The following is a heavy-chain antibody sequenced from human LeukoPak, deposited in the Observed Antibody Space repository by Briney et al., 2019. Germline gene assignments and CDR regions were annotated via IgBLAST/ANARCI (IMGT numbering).Heavy chain of an antibody. CDR2: TSHDESNK. J-gene: IGHJ4*02. CDR3: AKDEFGTFDY. D-gene: IGHD3-10*01. CDR1: GFTFSNSP. V-gene: IGHV3-30-3*01. Sequence: GGSLRLSCAASGFTFSNSPMHWVRQAPGKGLEWVAVTSHDESNKYYADSVKGRFTISKDNSKNTLYLQMSSLRAEDTAVYYYAKDEFGTFDYWGQGTLVTVSS.